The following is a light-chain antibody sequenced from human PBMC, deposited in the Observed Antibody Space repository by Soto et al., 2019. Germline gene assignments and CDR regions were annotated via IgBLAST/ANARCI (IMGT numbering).Light chain of an antibody. CDR2: EVS. CDR3: CSYAGSSTFAPYV. Sequence: QSALNQPASVSGSPGQSIAISCTGTSSDVGIYNLVSWYQQHPGKAPKLMIYEVSKRPSGVSNRFSGSKSGNTASLTISGLQAEDEADYYCCSYAGSSTFAPYVFGTGTKVTVL. J-gene: IGLJ1*01. V-gene: IGLV2-23*02. CDR1: SSDVGIYNL.